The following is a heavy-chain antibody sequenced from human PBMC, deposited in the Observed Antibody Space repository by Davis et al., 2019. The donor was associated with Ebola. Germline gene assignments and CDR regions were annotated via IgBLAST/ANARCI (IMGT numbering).Heavy chain of an antibody. D-gene: IGHD6-6*01. CDR2: IVVGSGNT. V-gene: IGHV1-58*01. CDR1: GFTFTSSA. CDR3: AATSIAARGGGY. J-gene: IGHJ4*02. Sequence: SVTVSCKASGFTFTSSAVQWVRQARGQRLEWIGWIVVGSGNTNYAQKFQERVTITRDMSTSTAYMELSSLRSEDTAVYYCAATSIAARGGGYWGQGTLVTVSS.